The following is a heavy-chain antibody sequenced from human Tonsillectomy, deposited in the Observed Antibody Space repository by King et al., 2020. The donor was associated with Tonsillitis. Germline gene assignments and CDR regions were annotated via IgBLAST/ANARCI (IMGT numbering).Heavy chain of an antibody. J-gene: IGHJ4*02. CDR3: ARFLTVTIESGANFDY. CDR2: IIPIFGTA. D-gene: IGHD4-17*01. V-gene: IGHV1-69*01. Sequence: VQLVESGAEVKKPGSSVKVSCKASGGTFSSYAISWVRQAPGQGLEWMGGIIPIFGTANYAQKFQGRVTITADESTSTAYMEVSRLRSDDTAVYYCARFLTVTIESGANFDYWGQGPLVTVSS. CDR1: GGTFSSYA.